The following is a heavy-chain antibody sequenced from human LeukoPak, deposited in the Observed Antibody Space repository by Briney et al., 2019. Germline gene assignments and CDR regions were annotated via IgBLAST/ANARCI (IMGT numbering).Heavy chain of an antibody. CDR2: ISYDGNNK. D-gene: IGHD6-19*01. J-gene: IGHJ4*02. Sequence: PGGSLRLSCAASGFTFSSYGMHWVRQAPGKGLEWVAAISYDGNNKCYADSVKGRLTISRDNSKNTLYVQMNSLRAEDTALYYCAKDGVDQWLAYYFDYWGQGALVTVSS. V-gene: IGHV3-30*18. CDR3: AKDGVDQWLAYYFDY. CDR1: GFTFSSYG.